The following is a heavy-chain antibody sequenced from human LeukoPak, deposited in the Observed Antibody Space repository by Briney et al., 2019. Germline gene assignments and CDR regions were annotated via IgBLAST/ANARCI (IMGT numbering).Heavy chain of an antibody. CDR1: GFTFSSYS. CDR2: ISSSSSYI. J-gene: IGHJ3*02. D-gene: IGHD6-25*01. V-gene: IGHV3-21*01. CDR3: AKDVSSGWVFDI. Sequence: GGSLRLSCAASGFTFSSYSMNWVRQAPGKGLEWVSSISSSSSYIYYADSVKGRFTISRDNAKNSLYLQMNSLRAEDTAVYYCAKDVSSGWVFDIWGQGTMVTVSS.